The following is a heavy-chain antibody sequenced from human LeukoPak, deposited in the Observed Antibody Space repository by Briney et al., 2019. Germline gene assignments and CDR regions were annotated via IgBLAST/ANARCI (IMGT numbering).Heavy chain of an antibody. CDR2: IYPGDSDT. J-gene: IGHJ6*02. Sequence: GESLKISCKGSGYSFTSYWIGWVRQMPGKGLEWMGIIYPGDSDTRYSPSFQGQVTISADKSISTAYLQWSSLKASDTAMYYCARQCSGGSCYSVQTRKSYYYGMDVWGQGTTVTVSS. D-gene: IGHD2-15*01. CDR1: GYSFTSYW. V-gene: IGHV5-51*01. CDR3: ARQCSGGSCYSVQTRKSYYYGMDV.